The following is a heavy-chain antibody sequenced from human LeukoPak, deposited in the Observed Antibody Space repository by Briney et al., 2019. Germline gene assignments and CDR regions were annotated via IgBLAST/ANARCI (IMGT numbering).Heavy chain of an antibody. D-gene: IGHD3-22*01. V-gene: IGHV1-18*01. CDR2: ISAYNGNT. CDR3: ARDQDRITMIVVVTPFQH. Sequence: GASVKVSCKASGYTFTSDGISWVRQAPGQGLEWMGWISAYNGNTNYAQKLQGRVTMTTDTSTSTAYMELRSLRSDDTAVYYCARDQDRITMIVVVTPFQHWGQGTLVTVSS. J-gene: IGHJ1*01. CDR1: GYTFTSDG.